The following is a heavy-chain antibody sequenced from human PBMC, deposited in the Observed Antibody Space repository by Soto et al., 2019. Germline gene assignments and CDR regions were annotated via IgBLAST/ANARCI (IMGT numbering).Heavy chain of an antibody. V-gene: IGHV3-23*01. Sequence: GGSLRLSCAASGFTFSSYAMSWVRQAPGKGLEWVSAISGSGGSTYYADSVKGRFTISRDNSKNTLYLQMNSLRAEDTAVYYCAKLGGSYRLDYSNYGGLVDYWGQGTLVTVSS. D-gene: IGHD4-4*01. CDR1: GFTFSSYA. CDR2: ISGSGGST. CDR3: AKLGGSYRLDYSNYGGLVDY. J-gene: IGHJ4*02.